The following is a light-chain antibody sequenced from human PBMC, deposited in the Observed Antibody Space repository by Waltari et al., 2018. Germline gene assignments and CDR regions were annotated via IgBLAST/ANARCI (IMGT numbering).Light chain of an antibody. CDR3: ATWDDSLSAVV. CDR2: RNE. CDR1: RSHIGANT. V-gene: IGLV1-47*01. Sequence: QSVFTQAPPASGTPGQRITISCSGGRSHIGANTVSWNQHFPGAAPKLIIGRNEHRRSGVPDRFSGSKSGTSASLVISGLRSDDEADYYCATWDDSLSAVVFGGGTKLTVL. J-gene: IGLJ3*02.